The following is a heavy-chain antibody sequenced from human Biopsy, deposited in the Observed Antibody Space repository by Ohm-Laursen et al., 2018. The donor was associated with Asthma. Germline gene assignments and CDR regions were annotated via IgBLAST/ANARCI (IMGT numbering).Heavy chain of an antibody. CDR2: VNTGNGAT. CDR1: GYNFISFA. J-gene: IGHJ3*01. V-gene: IGHV1-3*04. CDR3: ARTYYDFLTGQVKDVFGV. D-gene: IGHD3-9*01. Sequence: GASVKVSCTASGYNFISFAIHWVRQAPGQRLEWMGWVNTGNGATKYSQKFQGRVTITRDTSASTAYMELRSLRSEDTATYYCARTYYDFLTGQVKDVFGVWGQGTMVTVSS.